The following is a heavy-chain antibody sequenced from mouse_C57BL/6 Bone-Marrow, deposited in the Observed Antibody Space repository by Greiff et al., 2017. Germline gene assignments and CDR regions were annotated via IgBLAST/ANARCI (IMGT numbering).Heavy chain of an antibody. Sequence: VKLQQSGAELVRPGASVTLSCKASGYTFTDYEMHWVKQTPVHGLEWIGAIDPETGGTAYNQKFKGKAILTADKSSSTAYMELRSLTSEDSAVYDCTTTVVATPYFDYWGQGTTLTVSA. CDR2: IDPETGGT. J-gene: IGHJ2*01. CDR3: TTTVVATPYFDY. V-gene: IGHV1-15*01. CDR1: GYTFTDYE. D-gene: IGHD1-1*01.